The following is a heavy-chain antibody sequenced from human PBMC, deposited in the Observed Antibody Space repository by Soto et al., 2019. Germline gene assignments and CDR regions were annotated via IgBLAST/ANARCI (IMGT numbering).Heavy chain of an antibody. CDR2: ISYDGSNK. CDR3: ARPHPYSSSSSYYYYGMDV. CDR1: GFTFSSYA. J-gene: IGHJ6*02. D-gene: IGHD6-6*01. V-gene: IGHV3-30-3*01. Sequence: QVQLVESGGGVVQPGRSLRLSCAASGFTFSSYAMHWVRQAPGKGLEWVAVISYDGSNKYYADSVKGRFTISRDNSKNXLXQQMNSLRAEDTAVYYCARPHPYSSSSSYYYYGMDVWGQGTTVTVSS.